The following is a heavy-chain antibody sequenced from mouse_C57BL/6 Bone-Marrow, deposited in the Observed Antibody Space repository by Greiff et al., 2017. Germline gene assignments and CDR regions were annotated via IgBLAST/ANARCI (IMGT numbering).Heavy chain of an antibody. D-gene: IGHD2-12*01. Sequence: QVQLQQPGAELVKPGASVKLSCKASGYTFASYWMHWVKQRPGRGLAWIGRIDPTSGGTKYNEKFKSKATLTVDKASRTAYMQLSSLTSEDSGVYYCASGYYSGAWLAYWGQGTLVTVSA. J-gene: IGHJ3*01. CDR2: IDPTSGGT. V-gene: IGHV1-72*01. CDR1: GYTFASYW. CDR3: ASGYYSGAWLAY.